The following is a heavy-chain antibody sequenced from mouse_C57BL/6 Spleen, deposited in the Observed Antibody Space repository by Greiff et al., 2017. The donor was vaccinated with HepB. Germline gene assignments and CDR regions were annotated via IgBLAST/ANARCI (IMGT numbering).Heavy chain of an antibody. J-gene: IGHJ3*01. D-gene: IGHD1-1*01. Sequence: QVQLKQPGAELVKPGASVKLSCKASGYTFTSYWMHWVKQRPGQGLEWIGMIHPNSGSTNYNEKFKSKATLTVDKSSSTAYMQLSSLTSEDSAVYYCAVKFITGFAYWGQGTLVTVSA. CDR2: IHPNSGST. CDR1: GYTFTSYW. CDR3: AVKFITGFAY. V-gene: IGHV1-64*01.